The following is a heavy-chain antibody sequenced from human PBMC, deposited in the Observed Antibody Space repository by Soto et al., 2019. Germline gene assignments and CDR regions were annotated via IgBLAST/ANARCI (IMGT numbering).Heavy chain of an antibody. J-gene: IGHJ6*02. D-gene: IGHD3-3*01. Sequence: ASETLSLTCAVYGGSFSGYYWSWIRQPPGKGLEWIGEINHGGGTNYNPSLKSRVTISVDTSKNQFSLKLSSVTAADTAVYYCARGGAVLRFLEWFYYYGMDVWGQGTTVTVSS. CDR2: INHGGGT. CDR1: GGSFSGYY. CDR3: ARGGAVLRFLEWFYYYGMDV. V-gene: IGHV4-34*01.